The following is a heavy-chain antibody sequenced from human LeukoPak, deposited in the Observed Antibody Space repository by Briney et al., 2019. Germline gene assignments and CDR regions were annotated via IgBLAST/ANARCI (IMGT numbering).Heavy chain of an antibody. V-gene: IGHV3-15*01. Sequence: GGSLRLSCAVSGFPFIRAWMSWVRQAPGTGLEWVGRIKSKTNGGTTDYAAPVKGRFTISRDDSKNTVYLQMNNLKNEDTAVYYCATDDDYGVYRAFDYWGQGTLVTVSS. J-gene: IGHJ4*02. CDR2: IKSKTNGGTT. CDR3: ATDDDYGVYRAFDY. CDR1: GFPFIRAW. D-gene: IGHD4/OR15-4a*01.